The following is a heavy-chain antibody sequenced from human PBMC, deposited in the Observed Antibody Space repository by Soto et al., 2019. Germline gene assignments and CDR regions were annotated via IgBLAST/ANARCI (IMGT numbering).Heavy chain of an antibody. J-gene: IGHJ4*02. V-gene: IGHV4-59*01. Sequence: SETLSLTCTVSGGSISSYYWSWIRQPPGKGLEWIGYIYYSGSTNYNPSLKSRVTISVDTSKNQFSLKLSSATAADTAVYYCARRGYSYGFPSTHFDYWGQGTLVTVSS. CDR2: IYYSGST. CDR1: GGSISSYY. CDR3: ARRGYSYGFPSTHFDY. D-gene: IGHD5-18*01.